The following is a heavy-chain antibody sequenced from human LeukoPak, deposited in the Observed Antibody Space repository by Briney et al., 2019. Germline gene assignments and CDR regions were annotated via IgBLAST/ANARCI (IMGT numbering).Heavy chain of an antibody. CDR1: GGSISSYY. D-gene: IGHD1-26*01. J-gene: IGHJ4*02. CDR3: ARVSGSYFEREIDY. CDR2: IYSGGST. Sequence: ETLSLTCTVSGGSISSYYMSWVRQAPGKGLEWVSVIYSGGSTYYADSVKGRFTISRDNSKNTLYLQMNSLRAEDTAVYYCARVSGSYFEREIDYWGQGTLVTVSS. V-gene: IGHV3-53*01.